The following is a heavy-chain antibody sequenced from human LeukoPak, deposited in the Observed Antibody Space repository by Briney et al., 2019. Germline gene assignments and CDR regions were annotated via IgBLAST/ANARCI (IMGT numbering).Heavy chain of an antibody. J-gene: IGHJ4*02. V-gene: IGHV1-2*02. CDR1: GYPFSAYY. Sequence: ASVKVSCKASGYPFSAYYMHWVRQAPGQGFEWMGWINSNLGDTSYAQKFQGRVTMTRDTSISTAYMELSRLRSDDTAVYYCARGDYYDSSGPNLDYWGQGTLVTVSS. CDR3: ARGDYYDSSGPNLDY. D-gene: IGHD3-22*01. CDR2: INSNLGDT.